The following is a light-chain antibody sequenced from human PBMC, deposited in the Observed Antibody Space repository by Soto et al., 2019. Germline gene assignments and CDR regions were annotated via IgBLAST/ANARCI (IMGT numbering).Light chain of an antibody. V-gene: IGLV3-16*01. CDR1: ALPKKY. CDR3: LSADSSGTFYV. CDR2: KDS. J-gene: IGLJ1*01. Sequence: SYDLTQPPSVSVSLGQMARITCSGEALPKKYAYWYQQKPGQFPVLVIYKDSERPSGIPERFSGSSSGTIVTLTISGVQAEDEADYYCLSADSSGTFYVFGTGTKVTVL.